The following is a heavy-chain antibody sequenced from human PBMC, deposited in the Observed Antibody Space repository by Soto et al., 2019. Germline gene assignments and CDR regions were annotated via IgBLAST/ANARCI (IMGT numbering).Heavy chain of an antibody. D-gene: IGHD1-7*01. J-gene: IGHJ2*01. CDR1: GFTFSKYA. Sequence: EVQLLESGGGLVQPGGSLRLSCAASGFTFSKYAMNWVRQAPGKGLEWVSAISGGGDTTYYADSVKGRFTISRDTSKNTLFLQMNSLGAEDTAVYYCAKAYYSWNYGILYFDLWGRGTLVTVSS. V-gene: IGHV3-23*01. CDR3: AKAYYSWNYGILYFDL. CDR2: ISGGGDTT.